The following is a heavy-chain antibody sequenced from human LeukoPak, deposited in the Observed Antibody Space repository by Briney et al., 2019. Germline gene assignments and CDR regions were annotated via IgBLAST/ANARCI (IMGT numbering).Heavy chain of an antibody. Sequence: PGGSLRLSCAASGFPFSRHWMSWVRQAPGKGLQWVANIKEDGSENYYVDSVKGRFTISRDNAKNSLYLQMNSLRAEDTAVYYCAAESRSSWEGHWGQGTLVTVSS. D-gene: IGHD6-6*01. CDR3: AAESRSSWEGH. CDR1: GFPFSRHW. CDR2: IKEDGSEN. J-gene: IGHJ4*02. V-gene: IGHV3-7*01.